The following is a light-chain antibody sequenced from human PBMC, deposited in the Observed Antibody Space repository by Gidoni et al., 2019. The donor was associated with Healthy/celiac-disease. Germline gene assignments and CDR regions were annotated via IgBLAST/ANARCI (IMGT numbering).Light chain of an antibody. Sequence: EIVLTQSPATLSLSPVERATLSCRASQSVSSYLAWYQQKPGQAPRLFIYDASNRATGIPARFSGSGSGTDFTLTISSLEPEDFAVYYCKQRSNWPPFTFGPXTKVDIK. CDR3: KQRSNWPPFT. CDR2: DAS. CDR1: QSVSSY. V-gene: IGKV3-11*01. J-gene: IGKJ3*01.